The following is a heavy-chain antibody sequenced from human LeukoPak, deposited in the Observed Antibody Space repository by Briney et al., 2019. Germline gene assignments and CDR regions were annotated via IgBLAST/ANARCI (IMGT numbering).Heavy chain of an antibody. CDR2: ISGSGGST. Sequence: GGSLRLSCAASGFTFSSYAVSWVRQAPGKGLEWVSAISGSGGSTYYADSVKGRFTISRDNSKNTLYLQMNSLRAEDTAVYYCAKVARVYGLGTYYFDYWGQGTLVTVSS. CDR3: AKVARVYGLGTYYFDY. J-gene: IGHJ4*02. CDR1: GFTFSSYA. D-gene: IGHD2-8*01. V-gene: IGHV3-23*01.